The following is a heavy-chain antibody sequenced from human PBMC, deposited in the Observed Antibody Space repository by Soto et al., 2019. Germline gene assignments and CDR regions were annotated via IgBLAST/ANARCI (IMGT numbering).Heavy chain of an antibody. CDR2: MYFGGSF. CDR1: GASVSSGY. CDR3: ARSRYDTTGFAVDP. J-gene: IGHJ5*02. V-gene: IGHV4-59*02. D-gene: IGHD3-22*01. Sequence: SETLSLTCTVSGASVSSGYWSWIRRPPGKGLEWIGFMYFGGSFNYNPSLTSRVTISVDASKNQFSLKVTSVTAADTAVYYCARSRYDTTGFAVDPWGQGILVTSPQ.